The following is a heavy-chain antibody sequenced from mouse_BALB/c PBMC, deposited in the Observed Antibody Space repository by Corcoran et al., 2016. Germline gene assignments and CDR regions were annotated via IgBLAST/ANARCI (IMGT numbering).Heavy chain of an antibody. CDR1: GYSFTGYY. J-gene: IGHJ1*01. CDR2: ISCYNGAT. CDR3: ARRDYDYWYFDV. Sequence: LVKTGASVKISCKASGYSFTGYYMHWVKQSHGKSLEWFGYISCYNGATSYNQKFKGKATFTVDTSSSTAYMQFNSLTSEDSAVYYCARRDYDYWYFDVWGAGTTVTVSS. V-gene: IGHV1S34*01. D-gene: IGHD2-4*01.